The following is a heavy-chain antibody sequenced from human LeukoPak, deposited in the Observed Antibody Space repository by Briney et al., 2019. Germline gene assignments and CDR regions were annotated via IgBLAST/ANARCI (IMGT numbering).Heavy chain of an antibody. CDR2: IYYSGVT. CDR1: GGSISNYY. Sequence: SETLSLTCTVSGGSISNYYWNFIRQPPGKGLEWIGYIYYSGVTNYNPSLKSRVTISVDTSKNQFSLKLSSVTAADTAVYYCASLRERSYYARGFDYWGQGTLVTVSS. J-gene: IGHJ4*02. D-gene: IGHD1-26*01. V-gene: IGHV4-59*08. CDR3: ASLRERSYYARGFDY.